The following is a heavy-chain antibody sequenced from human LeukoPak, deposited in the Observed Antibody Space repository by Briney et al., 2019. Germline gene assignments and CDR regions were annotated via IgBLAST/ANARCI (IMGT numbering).Heavy chain of an antibody. CDR2: TFYRSKWYN. Sequence: SQTLSLTCAISGDSVSSNSAAWNWIRQSPSRGLEWQGRTFYRSKWYNDYAVSVKGRITINPDTSKNQFSLQLNSVTPEDTAVYYCARLEPGSGSGDYWGQGTLVTVSS. V-gene: IGHV6-1*01. D-gene: IGHD3-10*01. J-gene: IGHJ4*02. CDR3: ARLEPGSGSGDY. CDR1: GDSVSSNSAA.